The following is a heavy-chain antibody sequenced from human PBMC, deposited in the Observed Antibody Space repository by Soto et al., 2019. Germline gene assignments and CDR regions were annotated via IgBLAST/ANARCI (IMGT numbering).Heavy chain of an antibody. CDR3: SRTHWQPDDLECFDF. V-gene: IGHV1-18*04. Sequence: GSVPVSCQPSGYTFTSHGISWVRWAPGRGLEWMGWISAYNGDTKYAQRVQDRVSMTTDTSTSTAYIELRSLRFDDTAIDFCSRTHWQPDDLECFDFWGQGTPVTVSS. D-gene: IGHD1-1*01. J-gene: IGHJ4*02. CDR1: GYTFTSHG. CDR2: ISAYNGDT.